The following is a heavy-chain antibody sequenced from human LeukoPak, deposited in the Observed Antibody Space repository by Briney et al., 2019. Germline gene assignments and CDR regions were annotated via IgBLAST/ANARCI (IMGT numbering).Heavy chain of an antibody. D-gene: IGHD4-23*01. CDR2: IYYSGST. CDR1: GGSISSYY. CDR3: ARDGRLTTVVAPDYYYYMDV. Sequence: PSETLSLTCTGSGGSISSYYWSWIRQPPGKGLEWIGYIYYSGSTNYNPSLKSRVTISVDTSKNQFSLKLSSVTAADTAVYYCARDGRLTTVVAPDYYYYMDVWGKGTTVTVSS. J-gene: IGHJ6*03. V-gene: IGHV4-59*01.